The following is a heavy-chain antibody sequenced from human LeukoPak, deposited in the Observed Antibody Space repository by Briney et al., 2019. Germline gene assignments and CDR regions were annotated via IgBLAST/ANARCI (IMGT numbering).Heavy chain of an antibody. CDR3: AKDLLRFNCYDLDV. CDR1: GFTFSSYG. Sequence: QPGRSLRLSCAASGFTFSSYGMHWVRQAPGKGLEGVAVIWYDGSNKYYADSVKGRFTISRDNSNNTGYLQMTSLRAGNTAVYYSAKDLLRFNCYDLDVWGKGTTVTVSS. D-gene: IGHD2-15*01. CDR2: IWYDGSNK. J-gene: IGHJ6*03. V-gene: IGHV3-33*06.